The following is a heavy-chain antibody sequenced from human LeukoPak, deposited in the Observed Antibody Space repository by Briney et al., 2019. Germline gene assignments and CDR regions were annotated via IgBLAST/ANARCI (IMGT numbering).Heavy chain of an antibody. V-gene: IGHV1-46*01. D-gene: IGHD3-10*01. J-gene: IGHJ5*02. Sequence: ASVKVSCKASGYTFTSYYMHWVRQAPGQGLEWMGIINPSGGSTSYAQKFQGRVTMTRDTSTSTFYMELSSRRSQEPAVYYCARDTPRGVDPWGQGTLVTVSS. CDR3: ARDTPRGVDP. CDR1: GYTFTSYY. CDR2: INPSGGST.